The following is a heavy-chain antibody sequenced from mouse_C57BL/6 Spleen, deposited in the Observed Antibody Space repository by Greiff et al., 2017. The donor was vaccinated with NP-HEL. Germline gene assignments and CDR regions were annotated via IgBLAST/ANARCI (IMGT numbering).Heavy chain of an antibody. Sequence: EVQLQQSGAELVRPGASVKLSCTASGFNIKDDYMHWVKQRPEQGLEWIGWIDPENGDTEYASKFQGKATITADTSSNTAYLQLSSLTSEDTAVYYCTTPYGNYAYWGQWTLVTVSA. V-gene: IGHV14-4*01. J-gene: IGHJ3*01. CDR2: IDPENGDT. CDR3: TTPYGNYAY. D-gene: IGHD2-1*01. CDR1: GFNIKDDY.